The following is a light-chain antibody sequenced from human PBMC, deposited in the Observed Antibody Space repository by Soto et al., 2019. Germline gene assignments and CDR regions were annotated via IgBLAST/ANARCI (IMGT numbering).Light chain of an antibody. J-gene: IGKJ1*01. CDR3: QQGCSTTWT. V-gene: IGKV1-39*01. CDR2: GAS. Sequence: DIQMTQSPSSLYASVGDRVTITCRASQSITNYLNWYAQKPGKAPQRLIFGASTLQNGVPSRFSGSGSGTECTLTTRRLQPEDIATSHGQQGCSTTWTCGQGTKVE. CDR1: QSITNY.